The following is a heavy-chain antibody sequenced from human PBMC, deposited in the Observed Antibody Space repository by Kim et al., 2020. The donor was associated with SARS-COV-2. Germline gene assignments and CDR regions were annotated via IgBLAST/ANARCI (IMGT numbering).Heavy chain of an antibody. CDR3: ARGDRIYYGSGSYVGFDP. D-gene: IGHD3-10*01. J-gene: IGHJ5*02. CDR1: GGSISSGGYY. Sequence: SETLSLTCTVSGGSISSGGYYWSWIRQHPGKGPEWIGYIYYSGSTYYNPSLKSRVTISVDTSKNQFSLKLSSVTAADTAVYYCARGDRIYYGSGSYVGFDPWGQGTLVTVSS. CDR2: IYYSGST. V-gene: IGHV4-31*03.